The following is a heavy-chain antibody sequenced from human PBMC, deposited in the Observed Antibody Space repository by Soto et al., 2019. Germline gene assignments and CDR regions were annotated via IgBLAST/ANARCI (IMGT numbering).Heavy chain of an antibody. CDR1: GGTFSSYT. CDR3: ARASSTTGTTDWFDP. J-gene: IGHJ5*02. Sequence: ASVKVSCKASGGTFSSYTISWVRQAPGQGLEWMGRIIPILGIANYAQKFQGRVTITADKSTSTAYMELSSLRSEDTAVYYCARASSTTGTTDWFDPWGQGTLVTVSS. CDR2: IIPILGIA. V-gene: IGHV1-69*02. D-gene: IGHD1-1*01.